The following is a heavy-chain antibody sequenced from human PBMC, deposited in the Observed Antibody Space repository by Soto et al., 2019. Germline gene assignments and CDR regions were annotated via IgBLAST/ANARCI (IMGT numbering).Heavy chain of an antibody. Sequence: QVQLVQSGAEVKKPGASVKVSCKASGYTFTSYDINWVRQATGQGLEWMGWMNPNSGNTGYAQKFQGRVTMTMNTSISTAYMELSSLRSEDTAVYYCARERVDDYGDYIDYWGQGTLVTVSS. CDR2: MNPNSGNT. D-gene: IGHD4-17*01. J-gene: IGHJ4*02. CDR3: ARERVDDYGDYIDY. V-gene: IGHV1-8*01. CDR1: GYTFTSYD.